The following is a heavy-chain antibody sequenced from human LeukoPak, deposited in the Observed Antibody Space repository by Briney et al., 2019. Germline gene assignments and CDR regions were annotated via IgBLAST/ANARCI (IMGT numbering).Heavy chain of an antibody. CDR1: GGTFSSYT. V-gene: IGHV1-69*04. J-gene: IGHJ5*02. CDR3: ARDDYGSGRP. CDR2: IIPILGIA. D-gene: IGHD3-10*01. Sequence: GASVKVSCNASGGTFSSYTISWVRQAPGQGLEWMERIIPILGIANYAQKFQGRVTITADKSTSTAYMELSSLRSEDTAVYYCARDDYGSGRPWGQGTLVTVSS.